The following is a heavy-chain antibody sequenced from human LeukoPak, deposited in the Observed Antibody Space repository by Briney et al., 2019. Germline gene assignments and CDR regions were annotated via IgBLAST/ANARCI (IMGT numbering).Heavy chain of an antibody. CDR1: EFTFSSYT. CDR3: ARGGCNFDY. D-gene: IGHD1-26*01. Sequence: PGGSLRLSCAASEFTFSSYTINWVRQAPGKELEWVSSIISTSTYISYADSVKGRFTISRDNAKTSLYLQMNSLRAEDTAVYYCARGGCNFDYWGQGTLVTVSS. CDR2: IISTSTYI. J-gene: IGHJ4*02. V-gene: IGHV3-21*01.